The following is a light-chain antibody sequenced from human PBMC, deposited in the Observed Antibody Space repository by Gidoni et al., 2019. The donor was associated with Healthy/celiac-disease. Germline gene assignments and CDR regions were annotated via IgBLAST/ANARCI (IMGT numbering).Light chain of an antibody. CDR2: KAS. Sequence: DIQLPQSPSTLSASVGDRVTITCRASQSISSWLAWYQQKPGKAPKLLSYKASSLESGVPSRFSGSGSGTEFTLTISSLQPDDFATYYCQQYNSYPWTFGQXTKVEIK. V-gene: IGKV1-5*03. CDR3: QQYNSYPWT. J-gene: IGKJ1*01. CDR1: QSISSW.